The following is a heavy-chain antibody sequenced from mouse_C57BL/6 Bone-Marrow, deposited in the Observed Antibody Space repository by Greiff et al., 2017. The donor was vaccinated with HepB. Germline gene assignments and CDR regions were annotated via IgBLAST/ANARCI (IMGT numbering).Heavy chain of an antibody. CDR2: IDPENGDT. D-gene: IGHD2-10*01. Sequence: DVKLQESGAELVRPGASVKLSCTASGFNIKDDYMHWVKQRPEQGLEWIGWIDPENGDTEYASKFQGKATITADTSSNTAYLQLSSLTSEDTAVYYCTTFPPLPKFSYWGQGTLVTVSA. CDR3: TTFPPLPKFSY. CDR1: GFNIKDDY. V-gene: IGHV14-4*01. J-gene: IGHJ3*01.